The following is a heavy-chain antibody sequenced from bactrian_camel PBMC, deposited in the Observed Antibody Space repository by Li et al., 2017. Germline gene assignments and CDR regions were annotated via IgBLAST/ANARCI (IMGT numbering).Heavy chain of an antibody. CDR2: INSGGGST. J-gene: IGHJ4*01. D-gene: IGHD3*01. V-gene: IGHV3S40*01. Sequence: VQLVESGGGSVQAGGSLRLSCATSGFRFNITAMSWARQAPGKELEWVSGINSGGGSTYYLDSVKGRFTISKDSTERTIYLQMTDLRPEDTAMYYCTAPRGIMGCGRSTAYQNRYSGQGTQVTVS. CDR1: GFRFNITA. CDR3: TAPRGIMGCGRSTAYQNRY.